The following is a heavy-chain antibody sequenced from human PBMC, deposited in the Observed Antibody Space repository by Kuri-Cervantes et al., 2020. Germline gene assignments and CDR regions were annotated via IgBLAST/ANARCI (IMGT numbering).Heavy chain of an antibody. J-gene: IGHJ6*02. CDR2: ISSSSSYI. V-gene: IGHV3-21*01. Sequence: GESLKISCAASGFTFSSYSMNWVRQAPGKGLEWVSSISSSSSYIYYVDSVKGRFTISRDNAKNSLYLQMNSLRAEDTAVYYCARGHYYYGMDVWGQGTTVTVSS. CDR3: ARGHYYYGMDV. CDR1: GFTFSSYS.